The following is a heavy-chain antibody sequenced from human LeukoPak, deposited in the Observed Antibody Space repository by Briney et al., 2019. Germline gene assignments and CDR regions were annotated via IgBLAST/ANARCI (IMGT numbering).Heavy chain of an antibody. J-gene: IGHJ4*02. Sequence: ASVNVSCKASGYTFTYHYIHLVRQAPGQGLEWMGIINPSNGDTNYAQRFQGRVTMTRDTSTSTVYMELSSLDSEDTAVYYCARESDVGKDFDCWGQGTLVTVSS. V-gene: IGHV1-46*01. CDR1: GYTFTYHY. CDR3: ARESDVGKDFDC. D-gene: IGHD1-1*01. CDR2: INPSNGDT.